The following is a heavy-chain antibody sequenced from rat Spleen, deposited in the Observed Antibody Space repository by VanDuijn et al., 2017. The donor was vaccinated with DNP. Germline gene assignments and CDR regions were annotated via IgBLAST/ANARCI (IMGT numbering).Heavy chain of an antibody. CDR3: ARDWDGYNIYY. Sequence: QVQLKESGPGLVQPSQTLSLACTVSGFSLTSHHVHWVRQPSGKGLEWMGIIGTGGTTEYNPILKSRLSISSGTTKSPVFLRMNSLQSGDTATYYCARDWDGYNIYYWGQGVMVTVSS. D-gene: IGHD1-5*01. CDR1: GFSLTSHH. CDR2: IGTGGTT. J-gene: IGHJ2*01. V-gene: IGHV2-30*01.